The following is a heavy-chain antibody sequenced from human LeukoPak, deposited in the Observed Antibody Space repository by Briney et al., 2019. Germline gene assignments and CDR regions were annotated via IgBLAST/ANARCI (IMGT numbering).Heavy chain of an antibody. CDR2: INPSGGST. D-gene: IGHD2-15*01. CDR1: GYTLTELS. J-gene: IGHJ4*02. V-gene: IGHV1-46*01. CDR3: ARDFSGGSCY. Sequence: GASVKVSCKVSGYTLTELSMHWVRQAPGQGLEWMGIINPSGGSTSYAQKFQGRVTMTRDTSTSTVYMELSSLRSEDTAVYYCARDFSGGSCYWGQGTLVTVSS.